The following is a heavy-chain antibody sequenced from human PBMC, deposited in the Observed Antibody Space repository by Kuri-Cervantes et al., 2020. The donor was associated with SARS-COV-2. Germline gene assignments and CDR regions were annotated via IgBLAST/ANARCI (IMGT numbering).Heavy chain of an antibody. V-gene: IGHV3-33*01. Sequence: GGSLRLSCAASGFTFSSYGMHWVRQAPGKGLEWVAVIWYDGSNKYYADSVKGRFTISRDNSKNTLYLQMNGLRAEDTAVYYCARVPIAAAGGHYYYYYMDVWGKGTTVTVSS. CDR3: ARVPIAAAGGHYYYYYMDV. J-gene: IGHJ6*03. D-gene: IGHD6-13*01. CDR1: GFTFSSYG. CDR2: IWYDGSNK.